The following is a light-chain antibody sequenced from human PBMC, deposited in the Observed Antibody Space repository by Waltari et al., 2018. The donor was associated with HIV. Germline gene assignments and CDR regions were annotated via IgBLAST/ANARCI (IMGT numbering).Light chain of an antibody. CDR2: KDT. V-gene: IGLV3-25*03. CDR1: AFKKRY. Sequence: DLTQPPSVSVPPGQTATITCTGDAFKKRYGYWYQKKSGQAPVLLINKDTERLSGIPERFSGSSSGTSLTLTINEVRAEDEAEYYCQSSDSSGVDFVVFGGGTKLTV. J-gene: IGLJ2*01. CDR3: QSSDSSGVDFVV.